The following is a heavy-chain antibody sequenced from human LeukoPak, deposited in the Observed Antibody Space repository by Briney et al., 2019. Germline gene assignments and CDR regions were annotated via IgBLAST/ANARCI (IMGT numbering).Heavy chain of an antibody. CDR1: GXX. CDR2: INHSGST. V-gene: IGHV4-34*01. Sequence: GXXXXWVXXPPXKXXXXIGEINHSGSTNDNPSLKSRVTISGXXSKXXFXLKLSYVTAADTAVDCXXXXXXDPKAAFDIWGQGTMVTVSS. CDR3: XXXXXDPKAAFDI. J-gene: IGHJ3*02.